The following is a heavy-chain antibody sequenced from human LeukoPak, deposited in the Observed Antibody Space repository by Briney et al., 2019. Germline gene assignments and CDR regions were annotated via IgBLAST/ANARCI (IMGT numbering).Heavy chain of an antibody. Sequence: ASVKVSCKASGYTFTGYYMHWVRQAPGQGLERMGWINPNSGGTNYAQKFQGWVTMTRDTSISTAYMELSRLRSEDTAVYYCARVPNYYGSGSPFDYWGQGTLVTVSS. CDR2: INPNSGGT. CDR3: ARVPNYYGSGSPFDY. CDR1: GYTFTGYY. V-gene: IGHV1-2*04. D-gene: IGHD3-10*01. J-gene: IGHJ4*02.